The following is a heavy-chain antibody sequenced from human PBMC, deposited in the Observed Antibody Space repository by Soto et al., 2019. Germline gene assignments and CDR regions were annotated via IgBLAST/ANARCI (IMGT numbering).Heavy chain of an antibody. D-gene: IGHD3-10*01. CDR3: AAPAGRFGEQVYYYYGMDV. CDR1: GFTSTSSA. V-gene: IGHV1-58*01. CDR2: IVVGSGNT. Sequence: SVKVSCKASGFTSTSSAVQWVRQARGQRLEWIGWIVVGSGNTNYAQKFQERVTITRDMSTSTAYMELSSLRSEDTAVYYCAAPAGRFGEQVYYYYGMDVWGQGTTVTVSS. J-gene: IGHJ6*02.